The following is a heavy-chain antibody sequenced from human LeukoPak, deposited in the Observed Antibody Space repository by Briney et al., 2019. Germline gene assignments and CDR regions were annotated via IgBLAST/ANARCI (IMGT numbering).Heavy chain of an antibody. Sequence: GGSLRLSCAASGFTFSSYGIHWVRQAPGKGLEWVALISSEGSNKYYEDSVKGRFTISRDNSKNTLYLQMNSLRAEDTAVYYCAKDWLPYSSSWNDAFDIWGQGTMVTVSS. CDR3: AKDWLPYSSSWNDAFDI. CDR2: ISSEGSNK. D-gene: IGHD6-13*01. CDR1: GFTFSSYG. V-gene: IGHV3-30*18. J-gene: IGHJ3*02.